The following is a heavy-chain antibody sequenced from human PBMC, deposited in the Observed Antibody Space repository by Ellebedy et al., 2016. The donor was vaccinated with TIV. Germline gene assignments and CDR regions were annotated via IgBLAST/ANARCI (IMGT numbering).Heavy chain of an antibody. J-gene: IGHJ6*02. CDR2: IYPGDSDT. Sequence: GESLKISXKGSGYSFTSYWIGWVRQMPGKGLEWMGIIYPGDSDTRYSPSFQGQVTISADKSISTAYLQWSSLKASDTAMYYCARPPFYGDYSGYYGMDVWGQGTTVTVSS. CDR1: GYSFTSYW. V-gene: IGHV5-51*01. CDR3: ARPPFYGDYSGYYGMDV. D-gene: IGHD4-17*01.